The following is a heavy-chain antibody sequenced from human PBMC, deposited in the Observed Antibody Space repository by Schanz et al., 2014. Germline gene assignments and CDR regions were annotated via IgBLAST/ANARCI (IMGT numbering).Heavy chain of an antibody. D-gene: IGHD3-10*01. Sequence: EVQLVESGGGVVQPGRSLRLSCAASGFTFSTHAMHWVRQAPGKGLEWVSVIGVDGTTTYYADSVKGRFTISRDNSKNTLYLQMNSLRAEDTAVYYCAKGRFGELSAFDIWGQGTMXTVSS. J-gene: IGHJ3*02. CDR3: AKGRFGELSAFDI. CDR1: GFTFSTHA. V-gene: IGHV3-23*04. CDR2: IGVDGTTT.